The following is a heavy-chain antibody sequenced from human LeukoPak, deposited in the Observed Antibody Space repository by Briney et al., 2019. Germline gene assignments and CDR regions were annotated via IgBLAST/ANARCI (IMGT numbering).Heavy chain of an antibody. CDR1: GFTFSSYW. V-gene: IGHV3-74*01. Sequence: PGGSLRLSCAASGFTFSSYWMHWVRQAPGKGLVWVSRIKSDGSSTSYADSVKGRFTISRDNAKNTLYLQMNSLRAEDTAVYYCAREISDYYDSSGTLLDPWGQGTLVTVSS. CDR2: IKSDGSST. J-gene: IGHJ5*02. D-gene: IGHD3-22*01. CDR3: AREISDYYDSSGTLLDP.